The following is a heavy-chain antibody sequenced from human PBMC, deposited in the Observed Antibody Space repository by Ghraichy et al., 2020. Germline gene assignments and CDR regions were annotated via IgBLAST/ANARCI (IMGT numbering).Heavy chain of an antibody. CDR2: ISGSGGST. CDR1: GFTFSSYA. Sequence: GGSLRLSCAASGFTFSSYAMSWVRQAPGKGLEWVSAISGSGGSTYYADSVKGRFTISRDNSKNTLYLQMNSLRAEDTAVYYCAKSGRCSRSSGYGWFDPWGRETLVTVSS. J-gene: IGHJ5*02. V-gene: IGHV3-23*01. CDR3: AKSGRCSRSSGYGWFDP. D-gene: IGHD6-25*01.